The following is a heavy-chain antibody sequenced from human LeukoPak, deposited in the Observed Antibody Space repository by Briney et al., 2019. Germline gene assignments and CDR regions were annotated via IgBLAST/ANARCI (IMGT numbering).Heavy chain of an antibody. V-gene: IGHV4-4*07. D-gene: IGHD3-22*01. Sequence: SETLSLTCIVSGGSISNYYWNWIRQPAGKGLEWIGRIYTSGTTNYNPSLKSRVTMSLDTSKNQFSLKLTSVTAADTAVYYCARVDYYESGGHRAPIFDSWGQGTLVTVSS. CDR3: ARVDYYESGGHRAPIFDS. J-gene: IGHJ4*02. CDR1: GGSISNYY. CDR2: IYTSGTT.